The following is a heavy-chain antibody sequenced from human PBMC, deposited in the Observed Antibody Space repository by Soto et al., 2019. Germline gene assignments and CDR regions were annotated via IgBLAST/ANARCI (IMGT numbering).Heavy chain of an antibody. CDR3: ARGKREHDILTDSYYYMDV. CDR2: MNPNSGNT. Sequence: QVQLVQSGAEVKKPGASVKVSCKASGYTFSRYDINWVRQATGQGLEWMGWMNPNSGNTGYAQKFQGRVTMTRNTSITTAYMELSSLRSDDTAVYFCARGKREHDILTDSYYYMDVWGKGTTVTVSS. CDR1: GYTFSRYD. D-gene: IGHD3-9*01. J-gene: IGHJ6*03. V-gene: IGHV1-8*01.